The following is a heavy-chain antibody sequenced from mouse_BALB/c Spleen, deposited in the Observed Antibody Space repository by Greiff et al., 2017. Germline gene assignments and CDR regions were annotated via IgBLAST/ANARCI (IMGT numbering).Heavy chain of an antibody. Sequence: VHVKQSGPELEKPGASVKISCKASGYSFTGYNMNWVKQSNGKSLEWIGNIDPYYGGTSYNQKFKGKATLTVDKSSSTAYMQLKSLTSEDSAVYYCARAGDGYPHWYFDVWGAGTTVTVSS. CDR2: IDPYYGGT. D-gene: IGHD2-3*01. CDR1: GYSFTGYN. V-gene: IGHV1-39*01. J-gene: IGHJ1*01. CDR3: ARAGDGYPHWYFDV.